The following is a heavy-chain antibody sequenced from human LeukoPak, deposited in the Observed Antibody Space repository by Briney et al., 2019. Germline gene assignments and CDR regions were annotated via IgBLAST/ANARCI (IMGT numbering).Heavy chain of an antibody. CDR2: ISANGGRT. CDR3: VKGLEDRHDSSGYYSNWFDP. Sequence: GRSLRLSCAASGFTFSTYAMGWVRQAPGKGLEWVSGISANGGRTYYADSVKGRFTISRYNSKDTLYVQMNSLRAEDTAIYYCVKGLEDRHDSSGYYSNWFDPWGQGTLVTVSS. CDR1: GFTFSTYA. D-gene: IGHD3-22*01. J-gene: IGHJ5*02. V-gene: IGHV3-23*01.